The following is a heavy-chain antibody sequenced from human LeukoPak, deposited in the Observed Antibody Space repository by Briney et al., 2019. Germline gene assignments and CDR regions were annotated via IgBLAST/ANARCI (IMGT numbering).Heavy chain of an antibody. D-gene: IGHD3-10*01. CDR1: GFTFSRYS. J-gene: IGHJ4*02. V-gene: IGHV3-48*04. Sequence: GGSLRLSCAGSGFTFSRYSMNWVRQAPGKGLEWVSYISSDSGTIYYADSVKGRFTISRDNAKNSLYLQMNSLRAEDTAVYYCAMVRGVIFDYWGQGALVTVSS. CDR2: ISSDSGTI. CDR3: AMVRGVIFDY.